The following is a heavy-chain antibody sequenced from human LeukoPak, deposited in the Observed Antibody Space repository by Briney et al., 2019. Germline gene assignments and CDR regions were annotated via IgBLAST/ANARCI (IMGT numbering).Heavy chain of an antibody. V-gene: IGHV3-30*18. CDR2: ISYDGSNK. J-gene: IGHJ4*02. Sequence: PGRSLRLSCAASGFTFSSYGMHWVRQAPGKGLEWVAVISYDGSNKYYADSVKGRFTISRDNSKNTLYLQMNSLRAEDTAVYYCAKDPRGTVTYYFDYWGQGTLVTASS. CDR1: GFTFSSYG. CDR3: AKDPRGTVTYYFDY. D-gene: IGHD4-17*01.